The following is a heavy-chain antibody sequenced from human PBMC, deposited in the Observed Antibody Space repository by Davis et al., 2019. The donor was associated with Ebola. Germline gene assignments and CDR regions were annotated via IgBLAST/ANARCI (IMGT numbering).Heavy chain of an antibody. D-gene: IGHD1-1*01. Sequence: GESLKISCAASGFTFENYAMSWVRQSAGKGLEWVSGISGSGGSTDYADSVRGRFTVSRDNSKNTLSLHMNSLGAEDTAIYYCAKELTDTAVWPTVSDNWGQGTLVTVSS. CDR3: AKELTDTAVWPTVSDN. J-gene: IGHJ4*02. V-gene: IGHV3-23*01. CDR2: ISGSGGST. CDR1: GFTFENYA.